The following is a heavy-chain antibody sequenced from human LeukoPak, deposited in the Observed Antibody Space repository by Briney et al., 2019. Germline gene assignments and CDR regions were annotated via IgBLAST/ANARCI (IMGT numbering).Heavy chain of an antibody. CDR2: TYYRSKWYY. Sequence: SQTLSLTCAISGDSVSSNSASWNWIRQFPSRGLEWLGRTYYRSKWYYDYSLSVKSRISINPDTSKNQFSLQLDSVTPDDTAVYYCARDFDYWGQGTLVTVSS. CDR1: GDSVSSNSAS. CDR3: ARDFDY. V-gene: IGHV6-1*01. J-gene: IGHJ4*02.